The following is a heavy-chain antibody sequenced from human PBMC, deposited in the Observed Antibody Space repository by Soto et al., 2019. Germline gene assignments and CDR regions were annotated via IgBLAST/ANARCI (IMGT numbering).Heavy chain of an antibody. CDR1: GGSISSYY. J-gene: IGHJ4*02. CDR2: IYYSGST. D-gene: IGHD4-17*01. CDR3: ARHATRHGDYDY. Sequence: QVQLQESGPGLVKPSETLSLTCTVSGGSISSYYWSWIRQPPGKGLEWIGYIYYSGSTNYNPPLKSRVTIAVDPPKNQFPLKLSSVTAADTALYYCARHATRHGDYDYWRQGTLITVSS. V-gene: IGHV4-59*08.